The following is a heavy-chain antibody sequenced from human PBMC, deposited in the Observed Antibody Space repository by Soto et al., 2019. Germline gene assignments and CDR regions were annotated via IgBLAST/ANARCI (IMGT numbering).Heavy chain of an antibody. J-gene: IGHJ4*02. CDR2: IYYSGST. CDR3: ASIAALDNFDY. D-gene: IGHD6-6*01. V-gene: IGHV4-39*01. CDR1: GGSISSSSYY. Sequence: QLQLQESGPGLVKPSETLSLTCTVSGGSISSSSYYWGWIRQPPGKGLEWIGSIYYSGSTYYNPSLKSRVTISVDTSKNQFSLKLSSVTAADTAVYYCASIAALDNFDYWGQGTLVTVSS.